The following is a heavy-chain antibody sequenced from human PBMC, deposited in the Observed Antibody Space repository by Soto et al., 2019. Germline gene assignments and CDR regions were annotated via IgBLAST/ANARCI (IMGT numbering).Heavy chain of an antibody. CDR2: TNPNGGST. J-gene: IGHJ6*03. Sequence: ASVKVSCKASGYTFINYYIHWVRQAPGQGLEWMGVTNPNGGSTVYAQKLQGRVTLTRDTSTSTVYVELSSLRSDDTAVYFCVRATAARQRDYSYHYYLHIWGKGTTVTVSS. CDR1: GYTFINYY. CDR3: VRATAARQRDYSYHYYLHI. D-gene: IGHD6-6*01. V-gene: IGHV1-46*03.